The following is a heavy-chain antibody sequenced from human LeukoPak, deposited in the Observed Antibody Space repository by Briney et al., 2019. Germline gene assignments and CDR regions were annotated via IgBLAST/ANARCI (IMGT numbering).Heavy chain of an antibody. J-gene: IGHJ3*02. D-gene: IGHD1-26*01. CDR1: GGSMSNYY. CDR3: ARDGRYYYAFDI. CDR2: IYYSGST. V-gene: IGHV4-59*12. Sequence: SETPSLTCTVSGGSMSNYYWSWIRQPAGKGLEWIGYIYYSGSTYYNPSLKSRATISVDTSKNQFSLKLSSVTAADTAVYYCARDGRYYYAFDIWGQGTMVTVSS.